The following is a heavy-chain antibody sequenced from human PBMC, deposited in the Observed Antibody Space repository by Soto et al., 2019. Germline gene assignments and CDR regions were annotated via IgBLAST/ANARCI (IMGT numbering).Heavy chain of an antibody. CDR3: ARDLVKVARGVITNNYYYYYGMDV. V-gene: IGHV4-34*01. CDR2: INHSGST. J-gene: IGHJ6*02. CDR1: GGSFSGYY. Sequence: SETLSLTCAVYGGSFSGYYWSWIRQPPGKGLEWIGEINHSGSTNYNPSLKSRVTISVDTSKNQFSLKLSSVTAADTAVYYCARDLVKVARGVITNNYYYYYGMDVWGQGTTVTVSS. D-gene: IGHD3-10*01.